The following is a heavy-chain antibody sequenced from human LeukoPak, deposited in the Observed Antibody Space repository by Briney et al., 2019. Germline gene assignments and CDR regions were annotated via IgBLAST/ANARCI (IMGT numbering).Heavy chain of an antibody. V-gene: IGHV3-7*03. CDR1: GFTFSSYW. D-gene: IGHD6-19*01. J-gene: IGHJ6*02. CDR2: IKQDGSEK. CDR3: ARLLYSSGSYGMDV. Sequence: GGSLRLSCAASGFTFSSYWMSWVRQAPGKGLEWVANIKQDGSEKYYVDSVKGRFTISRDNAKNSLYLQMNSLRAEDTAVYYCARLLYSSGSYGMDVWGQGTTVTVS.